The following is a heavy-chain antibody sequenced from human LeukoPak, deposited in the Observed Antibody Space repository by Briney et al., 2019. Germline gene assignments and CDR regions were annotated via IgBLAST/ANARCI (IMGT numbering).Heavy chain of an antibody. CDR1: GGTFSSYA. CDR2: IIPIFGTA. Sequence: GASVKVSCKASGGTFSSYAISWVRQAPGQGLEWMGGIIPIFGTANYAQKFQGRVTITADESTSTAYMELSSLRSEDTAVYYCARVWQQLDNRFDPWGQGALVTVSS. J-gene: IGHJ5*02. V-gene: IGHV1-69*13. CDR3: ARVWQQLDNRFDP. D-gene: IGHD6-13*01.